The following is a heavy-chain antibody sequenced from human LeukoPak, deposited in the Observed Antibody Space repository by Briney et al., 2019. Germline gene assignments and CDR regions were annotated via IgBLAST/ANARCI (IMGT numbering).Heavy chain of an antibody. CDR3: VRDRPAKYFGASVDAFDL. CDR1: GFIFGSFW. CDR2: INSDASTT. J-gene: IGHJ3*01. V-gene: IGHV3-74*01. D-gene: IGHD4/OR15-4a*01. Sequence: GGSLRHSCAASGFIFGSFWMHWVRQAPGKGLVWVTRINSDASTTNYADSVKGRFTISRDNAKSTLYLQMNSLRAEDTAVYYCVRDRPAKYFGASVDAFDLWGQGTMVTVSS.